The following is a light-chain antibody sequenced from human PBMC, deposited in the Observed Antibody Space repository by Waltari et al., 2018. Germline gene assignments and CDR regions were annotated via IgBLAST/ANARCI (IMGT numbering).Light chain of an antibody. CDR3: QQYYSTPPT. CDR1: QSVLYNTNNKNY. Sequence: IVMTQSPDSLAVALGDRATISCKSSQSVLYNTNNKNYLAWYQHKPGQPPKLLIYWASTRESGVPDRFSGSGSGTDFTLTISSLQAEDVAVYYCQQYYSTPPTFGGGTKVEIK. V-gene: IGKV4-1*01. CDR2: WAS. J-gene: IGKJ4*01.